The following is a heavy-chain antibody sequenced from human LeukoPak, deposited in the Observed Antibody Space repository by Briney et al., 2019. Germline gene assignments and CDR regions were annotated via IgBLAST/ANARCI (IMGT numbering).Heavy chain of an antibody. CDR1: GFTFSSYA. J-gene: IGHJ4*02. Sequence: GRSLTLSCAASGFTFSSYAMLWVHQAPGKGLEWVAVISYDGSNKYYADSVKGRFTISRDNSKSTLYLVMNSLRAEDTAVYYCAKEDGNYGSGRYYYFDYWGQGTLVTVSS. D-gene: IGHD3-10*01. CDR2: ISYDGSNK. V-gene: IGHV3-30*04. CDR3: AKEDGNYGSGRYYYFDY.